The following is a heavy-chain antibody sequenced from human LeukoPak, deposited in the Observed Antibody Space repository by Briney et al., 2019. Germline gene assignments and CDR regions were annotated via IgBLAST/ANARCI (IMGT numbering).Heavy chain of an antibody. D-gene: IGHD1-7*01. Sequence: PGGSLRLSYAASGFTVSNNYMSWVRQAPGKGLEWVSIIYSGGGTYYADSVKGRFTISRDNSKNTLHLQMNSLRAEDTAVYYCARLRTNFFDYWGQGILVTVSS. J-gene: IGHJ4*02. V-gene: IGHV3-66*01. CDR2: IYSGGGT. CDR1: GFTVSNNY. CDR3: ARLRTNFFDY.